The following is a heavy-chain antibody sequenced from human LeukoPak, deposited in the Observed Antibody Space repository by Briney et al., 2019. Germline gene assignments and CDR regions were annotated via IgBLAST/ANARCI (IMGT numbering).Heavy chain of an antibody. D-gene: IGHD3-10*01. V-gene: IGHV3-30-3*01. J-gene: IGHJ4*02. Sequence: GGSLRLSCAASGFTFSSYAMHWVRQAPGKGLKWVAVISYDGSNKYYADSVKGRFTISRDNSKNTLYLQMNSLRAEDTAVYYCARDLGPWYYYGSGSDYWGQGTLVTVSS. CDR1: GFTFSSYA. CDR2: ISYDGSNK. CDR3: ARDLGPWYYYGSGSDY.